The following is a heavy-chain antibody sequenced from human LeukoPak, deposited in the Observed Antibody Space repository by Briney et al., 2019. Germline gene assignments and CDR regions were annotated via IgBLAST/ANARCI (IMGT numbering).Heavy chain of an antibody. CDR3: ARDRLAARDAFDI. CDR1: GFTFNTYS. Sequence: GGSLRLSCTASGFTFNTYSMNWVRQAPGKGLEWVSSIGVRSNFIYYADSGKGRFTISGDNAKNSLYLQMSSLRPEDTAVYYCARDRLAARDAFDIWGQGTMVTVSS. V-gene: IGHV3-21*01. J-gene: IGHJ3*02. D-gene: IGHD6-6*01. CDR2: IGVRSNFI.